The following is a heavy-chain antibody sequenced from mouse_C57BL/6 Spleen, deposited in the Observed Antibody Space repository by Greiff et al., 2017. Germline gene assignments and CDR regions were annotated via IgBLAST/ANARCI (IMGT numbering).Heavy chain of an antibody. CDR3: TRGATYDYVYYFDY. J-gene: IGHJ2*01. D-gene: IGHD2-4*01. Sequence: VQLQQSGAELVRPGASVTLSCKASGYTFTDYEMHWVKQTPVHGLEWIGAIDPETGGTAYNQKFKGKAILTADKSSSTAYMELRSLTSEDSAVYYCTRGATYDYVYYFDYWGQGTTLTVSS. CDR2: IDPETGGT. V-gene: IGHV1-15*01. CDR1: GYTFTDYE.